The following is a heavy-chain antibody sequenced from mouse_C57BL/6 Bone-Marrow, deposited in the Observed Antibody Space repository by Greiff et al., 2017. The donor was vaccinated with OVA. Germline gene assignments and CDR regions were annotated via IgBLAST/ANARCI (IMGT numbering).Heavy chain of an antibody. V-gene: IGHV1-81*01. CDR3: AREIYGGYSDYAMDY. CDR2: IYPRSGNT. Sequence: QVQLQQSGAELARPGASVKLSCKASGYTFTGYGIHWVKQRPGQGLEWIGDIYPRSGNTYYNEKFKGKATLTADKSSSTAYMELRSLTSEDSAVYVYAREIYGGYSDYAMDYWGQGTSVTVSS. CDR1: GYTFTGYG. J-gene: IGHJ4*01. D-gene: IGHD1-2*01.